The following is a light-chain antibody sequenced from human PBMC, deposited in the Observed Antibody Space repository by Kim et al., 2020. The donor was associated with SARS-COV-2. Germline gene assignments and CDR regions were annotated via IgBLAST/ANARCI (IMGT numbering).Light chain of an antibody. V-gene: IGKV3-11*01. CDR1: QRGRTN. CDR2: EAA. CDR3: QQRSNWPT. Sequence: SMAPGERATRAGRTRQRGRTNVDGYRQKPGKATRVRNYEAANRANGIPARFSGSGSGTDFTLTISSLEPEDFAVYYCQQRSNWPTFGGGTKVDIK. J-gene: IGKJ4*01.